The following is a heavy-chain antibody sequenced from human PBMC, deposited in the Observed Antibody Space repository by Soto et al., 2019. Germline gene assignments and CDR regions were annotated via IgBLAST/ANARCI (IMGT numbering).Heavy chain of an antibody. CDR3: AREVIPLTTDWYFDL. Sequence: QLQLRESGPGLVKPSETLSLTCTVSGGSISGGVGGLYYWSWIRQPPGKGLEWIGYIYASGSTYYTPSLKSRVTISVDTSKNQFSLRLSSVPAADTAVYYCAREVIPLTTDWYFDLWGRGTLVTVSS. CDR1: GGSISGGVGGLYY. J-gene: IGHJ2*01. V-gene: IGHV4-30-4*01. CDR2: IYASGST. D-gene: IGHD4-17*01.